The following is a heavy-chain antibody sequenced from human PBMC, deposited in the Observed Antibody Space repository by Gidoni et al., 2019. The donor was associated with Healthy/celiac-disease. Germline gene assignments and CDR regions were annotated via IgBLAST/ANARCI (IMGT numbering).Heavy chain of an antibody. CDR1: GGSISSYY. D-gene: IGHD6-13*01. V-gene: IGHV4-59*01. CDR2: IYYSGNT. J-gene: IGHJ5*02. CDR3: ARAVAYSRGFDP. Sequence: QVQLQASGPGLVKPAGTLSLTCTLSGGSISSYYWSWIRQPPGKGLEWIGYIYYSGNTNYNPSLKSRVTISVDTAKNQFSLKLSSVTAADTAVYYCARAVAYSRGFDPWGQGTLVTVSS.